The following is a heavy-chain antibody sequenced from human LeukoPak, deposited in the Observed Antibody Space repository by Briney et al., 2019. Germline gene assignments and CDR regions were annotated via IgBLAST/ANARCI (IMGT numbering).Heavy chain of an antibody. V-gene: IGHV4-59*01. J-gene: IGHJ3*02. D-gene: IGHD2-2*01. CDR2: IYYSGST. CDR3: ARLGYCSSTSCDDAFDI. Sequence: SETLSLTCTVSGGSFSSYYWSWIRQPPGKGLEWIGYIYYSGSTNYNPSLKSRVTISVDTSKNQFSLKLSSVTAADTAVYYCARLGYCSSTSCDDAFDIWGQGTMVTVSS. CDR1: GGSFSSYY.